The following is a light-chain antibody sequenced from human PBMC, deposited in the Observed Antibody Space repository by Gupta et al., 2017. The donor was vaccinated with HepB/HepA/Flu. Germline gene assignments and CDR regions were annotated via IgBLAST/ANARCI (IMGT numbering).Light chain of an antibody. J-gene: IGLJ2*01. V-gene: IGLV1-40*01. CDR2: GNN. Sequence: QSVLTQPPSVSGAPGQRVTISCTGSRSNIGAGYDVHWYQQLPGTAPKLLIFGNNNRPSGVPERFSGSKSGTSASLAITGLQAEDEADYHCQSSDNSLSGSVVFGGGTKLTVL. CDR1: RSNIGAGYD. CDR3: QSSDNSLSGSVV.